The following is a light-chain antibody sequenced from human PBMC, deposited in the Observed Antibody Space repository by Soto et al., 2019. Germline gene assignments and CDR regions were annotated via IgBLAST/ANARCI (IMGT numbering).Light chain of an antibody. CDR1: QSVSSSY. CDR2: GAS. J-gene: IGKJ4*01. V-gene: IGKV3-20*01. CDR3: HQYVSSPLT. Sequence: IVLTQSPGTLSLSPGERATLSCRASQSVSSSYLAWYQQKPGQAPMLLIYGASSSDTGIPDRFSGSGSGTDFTLTISRLEPEDYAVYYCHQYVSSPLTFGGGTKVEIK.